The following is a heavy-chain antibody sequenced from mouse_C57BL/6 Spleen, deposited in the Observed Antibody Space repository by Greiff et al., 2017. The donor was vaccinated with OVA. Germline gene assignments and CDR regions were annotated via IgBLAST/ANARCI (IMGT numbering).Heavy chain of an antibody. J-gene: IGHJ1*03. Sequence: QVQLQQSGPEPVKPGASVKISCKASGYAFSSSWMNWVKQRPGKGLEWIGRIYPGDGDTNYNGKFKGKATLTADKSSSTAYMQLSSLTSEDSAVYFCARSGGSSYWYFDVWGTGTTVTVSS. D-gene: IGHD1-1*01. CDR3: ARSGGSSYWYFDV. CDR1: GYAFSSSW. CDR2: IYPGDGDT. V-gene: IGHV1-82*01.